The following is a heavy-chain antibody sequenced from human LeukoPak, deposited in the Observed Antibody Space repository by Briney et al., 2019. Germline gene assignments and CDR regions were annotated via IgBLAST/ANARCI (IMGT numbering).Heavy chain of an antibody. V-gene: IGHV3-21*01. Sequence: GGSLRLSCAASGFTFSSYSMNWVRQAPGKGLEWVSSISSSSSYIYYADSVKGRFTISRDNAKNSLYLQMNSLRAEDTAVYYCARDVGPYCSSTSCYRGIYWGQGTLVTVSS. CDR1: GFTFSSYS. J-gene: IGHJ4*02. CDR2: ISSSSSYI. CDR3: ARDVGPYCSSTSCYRGIY. D-gene: IGHD2-2*02.